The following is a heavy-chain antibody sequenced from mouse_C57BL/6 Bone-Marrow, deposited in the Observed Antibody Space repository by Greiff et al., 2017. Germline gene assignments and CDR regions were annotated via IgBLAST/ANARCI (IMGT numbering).Heavy chain of an antibody. CDR2: ISSGSSTI. Sequence: EVNLVESGGGLVKPGGSLKLSCAASGFTFSDYGMHWVRQAPEKGLEWVAYISSGSSTIYYADTVKGRFTISRDNAKNTLFLQMTSLRSEDTAMYYGARPRGLRLDAMDYWGQGTSVTVSS. V-gene: IGHV5-17*01. J-gene: IGHJ4*01. CDR1: GFTFSDYG. CDR3: ARPRGLRLDAMDY.